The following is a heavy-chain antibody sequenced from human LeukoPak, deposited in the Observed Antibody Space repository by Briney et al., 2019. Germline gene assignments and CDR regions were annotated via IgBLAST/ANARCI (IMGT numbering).Heavy chain of an antibody. V-gene: IGHV3-30*18. CDR3: AKDLEYYFDY. Sequence: GGSLRLSCAASGFTFSSYGMHWVRQAPGKGLEWVAVISYDGSNKYYADSVKGRFTISRDNSKNTLYLQMNSLRAVDTAVYYCAKDLEYYFDYWGQGTLVTVSS. D-gene: IGHD2/OR15-2a*01. J-gene: IGHJ4*02. CDR2: ISYDGSNK. CDR1: GFTFSSYG.